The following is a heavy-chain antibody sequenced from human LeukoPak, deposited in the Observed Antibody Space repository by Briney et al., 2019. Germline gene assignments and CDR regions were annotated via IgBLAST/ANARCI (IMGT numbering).Heavy chain of an antibody. J-gene: IGHJ4*02. CDR2: IIPILGIA. CDR1: GGTFSSYA. CDR3: ARGGDYYDSSGSLGY. Sequence: GASVKFSCKASGGTFSSYAISWVRQAPGQGLEWMGRIIPILGIANYAQKFQGRVTITADKSTSTAYMELSSLRSEDTAVYYCARGGDYYDSSGSLGYWGQGTLVTVSS. V-gene: IGHV1-69*04. D-gene: IGHD3-22*01.